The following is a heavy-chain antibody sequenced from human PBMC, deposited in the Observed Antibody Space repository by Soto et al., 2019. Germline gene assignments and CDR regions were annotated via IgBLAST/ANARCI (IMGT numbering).Heavy chain of an antibody. CDR1: GFTFSSYG. CDR2: ISYDGSNK. J-gene: IGHJ4*02. Sequence: LRLSCAASGFTFSSYGMHWVRQAPGKGLEWVAVISYDGSNKYYADSVKGRFTISRDNSKNTLYLQMNSLRAEDTALYYCATGGYGSSGKEGGPDYWGQGTLVTVSS. V-gene: IGHV3-30*03. CDR3: ATGGYGSSGKEGGPDY. D-gene: IGHD6-13*01.